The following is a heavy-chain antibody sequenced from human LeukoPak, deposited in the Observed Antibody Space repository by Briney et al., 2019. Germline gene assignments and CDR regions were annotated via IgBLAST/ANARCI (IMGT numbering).Heavy chain of an antibody. CDR1: GYTFTDYY. Sequence: ASVKVSCKASGYTFTDYYMHWVRQAPGQGLEWMGWISPNSGDTNYAQKFQGRVTMTRDTSISTAYMELSRLRSDDTAVYYCARSPLLDYFDYWGQGTLVTVSS. CDR2: ISPNSGDT. V-gene: IGHV1-2*02. J-gene: IGHJ4*02. CDR3: ARSPLLDYFDY.